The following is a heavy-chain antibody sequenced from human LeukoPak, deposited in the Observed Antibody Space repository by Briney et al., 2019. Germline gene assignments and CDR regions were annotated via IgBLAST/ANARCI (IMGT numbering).Heavy chain of an antibody. Sequence: SETLSLTCAVYGGSFSGYYWSWIRQPPGKGLEWIGEINHSGSTNYNPSLKSRVTISVGTSKNQFSLKLSSVTAADTAVYYCARHEGSSSGPFDYWGQGTLVTVSS. V-gene: IGHV4-34*01. CDR1: GGSFSGYY. J-gene: IGHJ4*02. D-gene: IGHD6-6*01. CDR2: INHSGST. CDR3: ARHEGSSSGPFDY.